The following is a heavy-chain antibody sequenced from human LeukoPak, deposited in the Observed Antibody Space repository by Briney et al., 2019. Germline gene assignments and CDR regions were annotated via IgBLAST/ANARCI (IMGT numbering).Heavy chain of an antibody. V-gene: IGHV1-8*03. J-gene: IGHJ6*03. CDR1: GYTFTSYD. D-gene: IGHD2-2*01. CDR2: MNPNSGNT. CDR3: ARGSHIVVVPAAEYYYYYYMDV. Sequence: ASVKVSCKASGYTFTSYDINWVRQATGQGLEWMGWMNPNSGNTGYAQKFQGRVTITRNTSISTAYMELSSLRSEDTAVYYCARGSHIVVVPAAEYYYYYYMDVWGKGTTVTVSS.